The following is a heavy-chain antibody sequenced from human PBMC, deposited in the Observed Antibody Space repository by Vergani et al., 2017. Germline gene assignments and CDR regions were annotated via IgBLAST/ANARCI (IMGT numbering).Heavy chain of an antibody. Sequence: QLQLQESGPGLVKPSATLSLTCSVSGSSIRSSNYYWGWIRQPPGKGLEWIASIYYGGCTYYNPSLKSRVTISVDTSKNQFSLKLSSLTAADTAVYFCARHSTVEWLVKLGWIDPWGQGILVTVCS. CDR3: ARHSTVEWLVKLGWIDP. CDR2: IYYGGCT. D-gene: IGHD6-19*01. CDR1: GSSIRSSNYY. J-gene: IGHJ5*02. V-gene: IGHV4-39*01.